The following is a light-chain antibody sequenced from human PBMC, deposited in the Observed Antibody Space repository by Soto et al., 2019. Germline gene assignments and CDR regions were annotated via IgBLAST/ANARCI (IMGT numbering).Light chain of an antibody. V-gene: IGKV3-15*01. Sequence: EIVMTQSPATLSVSPAERATLSCRASQSVSSNLAWYQQKPGQAPRLLIYGASTRATGIPARFSGSGSETEFTLTISSLQSEDFAVYYCQQYNNWPLTFGGGTKVDIK. CDR3: QQYNNWPLT. J-gene: IGKJ4*01. CDR2: GAS. CDR1: QSVSSN.